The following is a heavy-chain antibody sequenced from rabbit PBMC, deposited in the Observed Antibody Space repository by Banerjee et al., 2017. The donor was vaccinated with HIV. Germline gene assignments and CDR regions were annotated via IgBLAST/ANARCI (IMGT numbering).Heavy chain of an antibody. D-gene: IGHD2-1*01. CDR3: AREHSYADYGDFNL. CDR1: GIDFSTW. CDR2: IDAGGGSGGRT. J-gene: IGHJ4*01. Sequence: QSLEESGGGLVQPEGSLTLTCKASGIDFSTWMCWVRQAPGKGLEWIACIDAGGGSGGRTDYASWAKGRFTISKTSSTTMTLQMTSLTAADTATYFCAREHSYADYGDFNLWGPGTLVTVS. V-gene: IGHV1S40*01.